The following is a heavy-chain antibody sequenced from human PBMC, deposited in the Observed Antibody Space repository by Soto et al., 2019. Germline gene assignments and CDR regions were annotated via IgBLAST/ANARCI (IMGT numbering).Heavy chain of an antibody. D-gene: IGHD5-12*01. J-gene: IGHJ6*03. Sequence: PGGSLRLSCAASGFTFSSYWMHWVRQAPGKGLVWVSRINSDGSSTSYADSVKGRFTISRDNAKNTLYLQMNSLRAEDTAVYYCARVHNSGYDYRPPFYYYYMDVWGKGTTVTVSS. CDR1: GFTFSSYW. CDR2: INSDGSST. CDR3: ARVHNSGYDYRPPFYYYYMDV. V-gene: IGHV3-74*01.